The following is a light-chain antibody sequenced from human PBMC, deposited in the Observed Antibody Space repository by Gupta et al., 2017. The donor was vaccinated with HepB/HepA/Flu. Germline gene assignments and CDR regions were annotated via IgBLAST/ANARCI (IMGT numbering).Light chain of an antibody. Sequence: EIVFTQSPGTLSLSPGERATLSCRASQSVSSSYLAWYQQKPGQAPRLLIYGASSRATGIPDRFSGSGSGTEFTLTISRREPEDFAVYYCQQECSSPRTFGQGTKVEIK. CDR1: QSVSSSY. CDR2: GAS. CDR3: QQECSSPRT. V-gene: IGKV3-20*01. J-gene: IGKJ1*01.